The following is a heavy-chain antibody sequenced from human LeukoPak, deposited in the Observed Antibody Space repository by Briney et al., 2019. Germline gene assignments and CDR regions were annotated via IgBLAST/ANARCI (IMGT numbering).Heavy chain of an antibody. V-gene: IGHV3-7*01. CDR2: INPDGSVT. D-gene: IGHD2-8*02. CDR1: GFSFGIYW. CDR3: AREGWGTLLDY. J-gene: IGHJ4*02. Sequence: PGGSLRLSCAASGFSFGIYWMTWVRQSPGKGPEWVARINPDGSVTSYVDSVRGRFTISRDNAKNSLDLQMNSLRAEDTTVYYCAREGWGTLLDYWGQGVLVTVSS.